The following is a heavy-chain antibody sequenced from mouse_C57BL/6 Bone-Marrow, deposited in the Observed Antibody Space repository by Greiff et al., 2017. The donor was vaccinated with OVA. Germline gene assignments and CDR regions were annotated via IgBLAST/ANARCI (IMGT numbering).Heavy chain of an antibody. D-gene: IGHD1-1*01. V-gene: IGHV1-54*01. CDR2: INPGSGGT. CDR3: ARWDYGSSGYFDV. J-gene: IGHJ1*03. Sequence: LVESGAELVRPGTSVKVSCKASGYAFTNYLIEWVKQRPGQGLEWIGVINPGSGGTNYNEKFKGKATLTADKSSSTAYMQLSSLTSEDSAVYFCARWDYGSSGYFDVWGTGTTVTVSS. CDR1: GYAFTNYL.